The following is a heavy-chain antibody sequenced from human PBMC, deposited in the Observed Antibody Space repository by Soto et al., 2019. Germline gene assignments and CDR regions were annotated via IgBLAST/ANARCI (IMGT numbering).Heavy chain of an antibody. CDR3: ARERFSYYDSDAFDI. Sequence: ASVKASCKASGYTFTSYGISWVRQAPGQGLEWMGWINPNSGGTNYAQKFQGRVTITADESTSTAYMELSSLRSEDTAVYYCARERFSYYDSDAFDIWGQGTMVTVSS. J-gene: IGHJ3*02. V-gene: IGHV1-18*04. CDR2: INPNSGGT. D-gene: IGHD3-22*01. CDR1: GYTFTSYG.